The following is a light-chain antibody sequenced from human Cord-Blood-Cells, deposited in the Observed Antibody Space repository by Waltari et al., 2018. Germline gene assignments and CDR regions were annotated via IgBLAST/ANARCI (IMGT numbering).Light chain of an antibody. CDR2: EAS. CDR3: QQYNSYWT. J-gene: IGKJ1*01. V-gene: IGKV1-5*01. Sequence: DIQMTQSPSTLSAYVGDRVTITCWASQSISSWLAWYQQKPGKAPKLLIYEASSLESGVPSRFSGSGSGTEFTLTISSLQPDDFATYYCQQYNSYWTFGQGTKVEIK. CDR1: QSISSW.